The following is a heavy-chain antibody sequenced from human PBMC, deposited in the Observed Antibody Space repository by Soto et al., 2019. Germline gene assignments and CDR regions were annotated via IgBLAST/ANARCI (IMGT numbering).Heavy chain of an antibody. CDR3: AGGGYSYGYLDY. Sequence: QLQLQESGPGLVKPSETLSLTCTVSGGSISSISYYWGWIRQPPGKGLEWIGSIYYSGSTYYNPSLKSRVTISEDTSKNQCALKLSSVTAADTAVYYCAGGGYSYGYLDYWGQGTLVTVSS. CDR2: IYYSGST. CDR1: GGSISSISYY. D-gene: IGHD5-18*01. J-gene: IGHJ4*02. V-gene: IGHV4-39*01.